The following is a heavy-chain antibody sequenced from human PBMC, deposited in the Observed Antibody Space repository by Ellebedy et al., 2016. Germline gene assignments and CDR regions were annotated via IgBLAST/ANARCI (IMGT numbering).Heavy chain of an antibody. CDR3: ARVRSSGWFF. V-gene: IGHV3-74*01. Sequence: GGSLRLSXAASGFTFSSYWMHWVRQVPGKGLVWVSRINSDGSSTNYADSVKGRFTISRDNAKNTLYLQMNSLRAEDTAVYYCARVRSSGWFFWGQGTLVTVSS. CDR2: INSDGSST. J-gene: IGHJ4*02. D-gene: IGHD6-19*01. CDR1: GFTFSSYW.